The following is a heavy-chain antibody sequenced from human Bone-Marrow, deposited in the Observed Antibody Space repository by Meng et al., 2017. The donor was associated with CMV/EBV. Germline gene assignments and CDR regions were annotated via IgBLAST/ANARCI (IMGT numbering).Heavy chain of an antibody. CDR1: GGSVSSGSYY. V-gene: IGHV4-61*01. CDR3: ARVSTGTTLVDY. Sequence: SETLSLTCTVSGGSVSSGSYYWSWIRQPPGKGLEWIGHIYYSGTTNYNPSLKGRVTISVDTSKNQFSLKLSSVTAADTAVYYCARVSTGTTLVDYWGQGTRVTVSS. CDR2: IYYSGTT. J-gene: IGHJ4*02. D-gene: IGHD1-7*01.